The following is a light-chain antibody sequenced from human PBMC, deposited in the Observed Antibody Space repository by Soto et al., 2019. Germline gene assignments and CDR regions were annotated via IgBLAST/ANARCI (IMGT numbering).Light chain of an antibody. Sequence: DIVMTQSPDSLAVSLGERATINCKSSQSVLHSLNSKNYLAWYQQKPGQPPNLLIYWASTRESGVPERFSGSGSGTDFTLTISSVQAEDVAVYFCQQYLTTPHTFGQGTKLQIK. J-gene: IGKJ2*01. V-gene: IGKV4-1*01. CDR1: QSVLHSLNSKNY. CDR3: QQYLTTPHT. CDR2: WAS.